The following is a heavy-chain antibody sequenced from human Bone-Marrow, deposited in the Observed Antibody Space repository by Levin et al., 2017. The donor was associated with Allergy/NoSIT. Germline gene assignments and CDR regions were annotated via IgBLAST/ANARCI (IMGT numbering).Heavy chain of an antibody. J-gene: IGHJ6*02. Sequence: PGGSLRLSCAASGFTISSNYMSWVRQAPGKGLEWVSVIYSGGSTYYADSVKGRFTISRDNSKNTLYLQMNSLRAEDTAVYYCARAERLYDYVWGSLTGGMDVWGQGTTVTVSS. D-gene: IGHD3-16*01. CDR1: GFTISSNY. CDR3: ARAERLYDYVWGSLTGGMDV. CDR2: IYSGGST. V-gene: IGHV3-53*01.